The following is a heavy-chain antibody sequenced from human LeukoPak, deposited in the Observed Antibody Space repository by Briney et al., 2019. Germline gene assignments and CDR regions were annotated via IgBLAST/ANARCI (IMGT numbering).Heavy chain of an antibody. D-gene: IGHD6-13*01. CDR3: ARDVSSSWFLFDY. V-gene: IGHV1-46*01. Sequence: GASVKVSCKASGDSFTSYYMHWVRQAPGQGLEWMGIINPSGGSTSYAQKFQGRVTMTRDMSTSTVYMELSNLRSEDTAVYYCARDVSSSWFLFDYWGQGTLVTVSS. CDR2: INPSGGST. CDR1: GDSFTSYY. J-gene: IGHJ4*02.